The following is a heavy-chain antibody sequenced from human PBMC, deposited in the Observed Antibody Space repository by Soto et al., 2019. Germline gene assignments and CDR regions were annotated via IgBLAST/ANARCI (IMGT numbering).Heavy chain of an antibody. V-gene: IGHV4-59*01. CDR2: VYNSGNT. CDR3: ARTHWVSGTEY. CDR1: GGSMTGYF. J-gene: IGHJ4*02. Sequence: QVQLQESGPGLVKPSETLSLTCTVSGGSMTGYFWSWIRQPAGEALEWIGNVYNSGNTDYNPSHASRITMAVDTSKRQFSLKVKSVTAADTAVDYCARTHWVSGTEYWGQGILVTVSS. D-gene: IGHD6-19*01.